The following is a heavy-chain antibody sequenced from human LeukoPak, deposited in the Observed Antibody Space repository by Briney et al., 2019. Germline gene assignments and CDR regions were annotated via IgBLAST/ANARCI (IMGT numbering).Heavy chain of an antibody. Sequence: GGSLRLSSAASAFTLRSYSMHWVRQAPGKGLEWVSYISTSSTYIYYADLVRGRFSISRDNAKNSLYLHMNSLKADDTAVYYCARDASGSSIGLIDFWGQGTLVTVSS. CDR1: AFTLRSYS. CDR3: ARDASGSSIGLIDF. CDR2: ISTSSTYI. D-gene: IGHD1-26*01. J-gene: IGHJ4*02. V-gene: IGHV3-21*01.